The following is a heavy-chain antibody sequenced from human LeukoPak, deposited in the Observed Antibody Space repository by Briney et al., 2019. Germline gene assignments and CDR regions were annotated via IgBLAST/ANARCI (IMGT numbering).Heavy chain of an antibody. J-gene: IGHJ4*02. CDR2: IYYSGST. Sequence: PSETLSLTCTVSGGSISSYYWSWIRQPPGKGLEWIGYIYYSGSTNYNPSLKSRVTISVDTSKNQFSLKLSSVTAADTAVYYCARRRESYYYHFDYWGQGTLVTVSS. CDR3: ARRRESYYYHFDY. CDR1: GGSISSYY. D-gene: IGHD3-22*01. V-gene: IGHV4-59*08.